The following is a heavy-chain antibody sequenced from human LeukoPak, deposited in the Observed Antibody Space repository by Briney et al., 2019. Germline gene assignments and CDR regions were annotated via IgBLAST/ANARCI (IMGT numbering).Heavy chain of an antibody. CDR2: IIPIFGTA. D-gene: IGHD6-19*01. CDR3: VFGYSSGWYHDYFDY. Sequence: ASVKVSCKASGGTFSSYAISWVRQAPGQGLEWMGRIIPIFGTANYAQKFQGRVTITTDESTSTAYMELSSLRSEDTAVYYCVFGYSSGWYHDYFDYWGQGTLVTVSS. CDR1: GGTFSSYA. V-gene: IGHV1-69*05. J-gene: IGHJ4*02.